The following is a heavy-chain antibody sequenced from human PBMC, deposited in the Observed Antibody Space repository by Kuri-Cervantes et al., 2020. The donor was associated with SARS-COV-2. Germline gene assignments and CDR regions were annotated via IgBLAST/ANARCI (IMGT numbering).Heavy chain of an antibody. CDR3: ARARGWVGATKPFDY. V-gene: IGHV4-39*01. CDR1: GGSISSSSYY. J-gene: IGHJ4*02. Sequence: ESLKISCTVSGGSISSSSYYWGWIRQPPGKGLEWIGSIYYSGSTYYNPSLKSRVTISVDTSKNQFSLKLSSVTAADTAVYYCARARGWVGATKPFDYWGQGTLVTVSS. D-gene: IGHD1-26*01. CDR2: IYYSGST.